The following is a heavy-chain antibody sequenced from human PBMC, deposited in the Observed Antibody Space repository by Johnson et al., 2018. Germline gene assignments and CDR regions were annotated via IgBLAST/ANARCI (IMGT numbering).Heavy chain of an antibody. CDR1: GHSFTSYW. D-gene: IGHD3-22*01. J-gene: IGHJ3*02. CDR3: ARQAASNGRGYAYPGAAFDI. CDR2: IYPGDSET. V-gene: IGHV5-51*01. Sequence: VQLVQSGAEVKEHRVSMEISCKGSGHSFTSYWIAWVRQMPGKGLEWMGIIYPGDSETRYSPSSQGQVTISADKSITTAYLTRSSLKASDTAMNHFARQAASNGRGYAYPGAAFDIWGQGTMVTVAA.